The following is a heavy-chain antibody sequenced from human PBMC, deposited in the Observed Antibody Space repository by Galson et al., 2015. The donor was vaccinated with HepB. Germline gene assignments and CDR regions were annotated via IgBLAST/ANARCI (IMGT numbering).Heavy chain of an antibody. CDR2: ISSNGDST. V-gene: IGHV3-64*01. Sequence: SLRLSFSVSGFSFRSSSMHWVRQAPGKGLEYVSTISSNGDSTYYANSVKDRFTISRDNSKNTRYLQMGSLRTEDMAVYYCARDRWYGYLYFDLWGRGTLVTVSS. CDR1: GFSFRSSS. CDR3: ARDRWYGYLYFDL. J-gene: IGHJ2*01. D-gene: IGHD4-23*01.